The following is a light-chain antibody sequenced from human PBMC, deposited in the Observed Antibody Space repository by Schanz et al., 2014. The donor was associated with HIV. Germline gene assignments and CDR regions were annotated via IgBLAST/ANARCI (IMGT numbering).Light chain of an antibody. CDR2: AAS. J-gene: IGKJ2*01. Sequence: IQMTQSPSSLSASVGDRVTITCRASQSVSWFLNWYQQKPGKAPKLLIYAASTLQSGVPSRFSGSGSGTDFTLTISCLQSEDFATYYCQQYYSYSYTFGQGTKLEIK. CDR1: QSVSWF. CDR3: QQYYSYSYT. V-gene: IGKV1-39*01.